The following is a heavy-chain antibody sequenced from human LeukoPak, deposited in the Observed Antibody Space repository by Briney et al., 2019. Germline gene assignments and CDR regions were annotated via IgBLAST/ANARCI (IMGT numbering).Heavy chain of an antibody. D-gene: IGHD3-22*01. V-gene: IGHV5-51*01. CDR3: ARAYDSSGYYFYY. CDR1: GYSFTSYW. CDR2: IYPGDSDT. J-gene: IGHJ4*02. Sequence: GESLKISCTGSGYSFTSYWIGWVRQIPGKGLEWMGIIYPGDSDTRYGPSFQGQVTISADKSISTAYLQWSSLKASDTAMYYCARAYDSSGYYFYYWGQGTLVTVSS.